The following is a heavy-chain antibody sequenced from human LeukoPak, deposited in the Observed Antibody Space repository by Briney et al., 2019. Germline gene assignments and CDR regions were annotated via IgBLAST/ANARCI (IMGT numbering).Heavy chain of an antibody. CDR3: AKDGSGYSYSDY. V-gene: IGHV3-30*02. J-gene: IGHJ4*02. CDR2: IRSDGNNK. CDR1: GFTFSSYG. D-gene: IGHD5-18*01. Sequence: PGGSLRLSCAASGFTFSSYGMHWVRQAPGKGLEWVAFIRSDGNNKYYADSVKGRFTISRDNSKNTLYLQMNSLRSEDMAVYYCAKDGSGYSYSDYWGQGTLVTVSS.